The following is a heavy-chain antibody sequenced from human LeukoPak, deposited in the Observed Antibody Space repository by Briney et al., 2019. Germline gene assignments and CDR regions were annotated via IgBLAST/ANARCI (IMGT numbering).Heavy chain of an antibody. D-gene: IGHD1-26*01. CDR1: GLTFTSYW. V-gene: IGHV3-7*01. CDR3: ARDQTKWELLGY. Sequence: GGSLRLSCAASGLTFTSYWMYWVRQAPGKGLEWVGNINQEGSEKFYVDSVKGRFTISRDNAENSLYLQMNSLRGEDTAVYYCARDQTKWELLGYWGQGTLVTVSS. CDR2: INQEGSEK. J-gene: IGHJ4*02.